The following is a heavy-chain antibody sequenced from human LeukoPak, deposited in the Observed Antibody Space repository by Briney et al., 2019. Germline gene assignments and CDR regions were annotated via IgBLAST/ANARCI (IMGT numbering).Heavy chain of an antibody. J-gene: IGHJ5*02. CDR1: GGSIRSSH. D-gene: IGHD6-13*01. Sequence: PSETLSLTCTVSGGSIRSSHWSWIRQPPGKGLEFIGYIYYSGTSDYNPSLKSRVTMSVDTSNNQFSLKLNSVTAADTAVYYCAKAAGYSTIYWFDPWGQGTLVTVSS. CDR3: AKAAGYSTIYWFDP. V-gene: IGHV4-59*01. CDR2: IYYSGTS.